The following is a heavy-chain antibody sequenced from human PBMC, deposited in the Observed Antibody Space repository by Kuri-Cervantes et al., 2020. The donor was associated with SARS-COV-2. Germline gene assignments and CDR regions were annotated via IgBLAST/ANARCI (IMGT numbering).Heavy chain of an antibody. CDR1: GYTFTSYA. J-gene: IGHJ6*02. CDR3: ASRILKRPLPPKTTVTVPGMDV. D-gene: IGHD4-11*01. CDR2: INAGNGNT. Sequence: ASVKVSCKASGYTFTSYAMHWVRQAPGQRLEWMGWINAGNGNTKYSQKFQGRVTITRDTSASTAYMELSSLRSEDTAVYYCASRILKRPLPPKTTVTVPGMDVWGQGTTVTVSS. V-gene: IGHV1-3*01.